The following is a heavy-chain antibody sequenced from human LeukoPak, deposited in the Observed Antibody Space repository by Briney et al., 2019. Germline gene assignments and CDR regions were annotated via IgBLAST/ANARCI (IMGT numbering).Heavy chain of an antibody. V-gene: IGHV1-2*02. CDR2: INPNSGGT. D-gene: IGHD2-15*01. Sequence: GAPVKVSCKASGYTFTGYYMHWVRQAPGQGLEWMGWINPNSGGTNYAQKFQGRVTMTRDTSISTAYMELSRLRSDDTAVYYCARAVVVVAATRGRSWAFDIWGQGTMVTVSS. J-gene: IGHJ3*02. CDR3: ARAVVVVAATRGRSWAFDI. CDR1: GYTFTGYY.